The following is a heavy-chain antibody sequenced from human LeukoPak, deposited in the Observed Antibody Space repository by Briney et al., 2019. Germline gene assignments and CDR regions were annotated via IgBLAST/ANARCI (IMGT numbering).Heavy chain of an antibody. CDR1: GDCISSGSYY. CDR3: VRDWNGDYFDY. Sequence: SETLSLTCIVSGDCISSGSYYWTWLRQPAGKGLEWIGRIHTSGNTNYSPSLKSRVTISRDTSKNQFSLRLTSVTAADTAVYYCVRDWNGDYFDYWGQGTLVTVSS. CDR2: IHTSGNT. J-gene: IGHJ4*02. D-gene: IGHD1-1*01. V-gene: IGHV4-61*02.